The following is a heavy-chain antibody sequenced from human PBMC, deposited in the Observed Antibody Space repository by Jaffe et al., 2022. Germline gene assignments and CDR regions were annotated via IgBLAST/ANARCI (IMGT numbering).Heavy chain of an antibody. Sequence: QVQLQESGPGLVKPSETLSLTCTVSGGSVSSGSYYWSWIRQPPGKGLEWIGYIYYSGSTNYNPSLKSRVTISVDTSKNQFSLKLSSVTAADTAVYYCARDGGYYDILTGYYISLWGYFDLWGRGTLVTVSS. J-gene: IGHJ2*01. D-gene: IGHD3-9*01. CDR2: IYYSGST. CDR1: GGSVSSGSYY. V-gene: IGHV4-61*01. CDR3: ARDGGYYDILTGYYISLWGYFDL.